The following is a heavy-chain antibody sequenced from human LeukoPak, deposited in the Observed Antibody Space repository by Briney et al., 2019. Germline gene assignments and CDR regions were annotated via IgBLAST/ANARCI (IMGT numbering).Heavy chain of an antibody. CDR2: INHSGST. CDR1: GGSFSGYY. Sequence: KPSETLSLTCAVYGGSFSGYYLSWIRQPPGKGLEWIGEINHSGSTNYNPSLKSRVTISVDTSKNQFSLKLSSVTAADTAVYYCARRNLGIVVVPAATERVHNWFDPWGQGTLVTVSS. V-gene: IGHV4-34*01. D-gene: IGHD2-2*01. J-gene: IGHJ5*02. CDR3: ARRNLGIVVVPAATERVHNWFDP.